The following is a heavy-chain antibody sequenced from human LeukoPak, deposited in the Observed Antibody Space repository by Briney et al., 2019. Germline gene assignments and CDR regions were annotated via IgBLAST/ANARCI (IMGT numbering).Heavy chain of an antibody. CDR2: IYYSGNT. D-gene: IGHD6-13*01. Sequence: SETLSLTCTVSGGSISSYYWSWIRQPPGKGLEWIGYIYYSGNTNYNPSLKGRVTISVDTSKNQFSLKLTSVTAADTAVYYCARGGNIIAAAAPSDYWGQGTLVTVSS. V-gene: IGHV4-59*01. CDR3: ARGGNIIAAAAPSDY. CDR1: GGSISSYY. J-gene: IGHJ4*02.